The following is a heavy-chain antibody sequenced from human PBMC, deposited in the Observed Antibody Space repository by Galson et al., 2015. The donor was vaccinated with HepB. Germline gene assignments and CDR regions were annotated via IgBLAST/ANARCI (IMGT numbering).Heavy chain of an antibody. V-gene: IGHV3-30-3*01. CDR3: ARDWDHGGNSDY. CDR1: GFTFSSYV. J-gene: IGHJ4*02. CDR2: ISYDGNNK. Sequence: SLRLSCAASGFTFSSYVMHWVRQAPGKGLEWVAVISYDGNNKYNADSAKGRFTISRDNSKNTLYLQMNSLRADDTAVYYCARDWDHGGNSDYWGQGTLVTVSS. D-gene: IGHD4-23*01.